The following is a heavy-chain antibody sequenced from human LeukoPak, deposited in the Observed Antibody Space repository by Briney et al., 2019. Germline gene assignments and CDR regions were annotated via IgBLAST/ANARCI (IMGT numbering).Heavy chain of an antibody. J-gene: IGHJ4*02. CDR2: IYDSGRT. CDR3: ARGFEY. V-gene: IGHV4-31*03. CDR1: GGSINSGGYH. Sequence: SQTLSLTCTVSGGSINSGGYHWSWIRQHPGKGLEWIGYIYDSGRTYYNPSLKSRVTISGDTSKKQFSLKLSSVTAADTAVYYCARGFEYWGQGTLVTVSS. D-gene: IGHD3-10*01.